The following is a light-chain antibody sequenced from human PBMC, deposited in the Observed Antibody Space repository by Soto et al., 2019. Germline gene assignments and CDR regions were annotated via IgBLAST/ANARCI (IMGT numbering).Light chain of an antibody. CDR1: QSVSSSY. CDR3: QQYGSSPPVT. V-gene: IGKV3-20*01. J-gene: IGKJ5*01. CDR2: GAS. Sequence: EIVLTQSPGTLSLSPGERATLSCRASQSVSSSYLAWYQQKPGQAPRLLIYGASSRANCIPDRFSGSGSGTDFTLTISRLEPEDFAVYYCQQYGSSPPVTFGQGTRLEIK.